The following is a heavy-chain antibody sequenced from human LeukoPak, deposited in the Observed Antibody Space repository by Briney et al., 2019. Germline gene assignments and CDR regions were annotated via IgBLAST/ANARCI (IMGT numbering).Heavy chain of an antibody. D-gene: IGHD1-26*01. CDR2: ISGSCGST. V-gene: IGHV3-23*01. CDR3: AKDPKVGARVATPCH. J-gene: IGHJ4*02. CDR1: GFTFSSYA. Sequence: GGSLRLSCADSGFTFSSYAMSWVRQAPGKGLEWVSAISGSCGSTYYADSVKRRFTISRDNSKSTLFLQMNSLRAEDTAVYYCAKDPKVGARVATPCHWGQGTLVTVSS.